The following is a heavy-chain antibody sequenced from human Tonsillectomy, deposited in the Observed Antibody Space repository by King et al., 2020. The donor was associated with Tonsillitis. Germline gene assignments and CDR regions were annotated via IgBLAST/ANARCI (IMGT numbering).Heavy chain of an antibody. CDR2: ISYDGSNN. D-gene: IGHD2-21*02. CDR3: ARDSTDYSYYYYMDV. Sequence: EQLVQSGGGVVQPGRSLRLSCAASGFTFSSYAIHWVRQAPGKGREGVAGISYDGSNNYYADSVTGRFTISRDNSKNTLYLQMNSLRAEDTAVYYCARDSTDYSYYYYMDVWGKGTTVTVSS. J-gene: IGHJ6*03. CDR1: GFTFSSYA. V-gene: IGHV3-30*17.